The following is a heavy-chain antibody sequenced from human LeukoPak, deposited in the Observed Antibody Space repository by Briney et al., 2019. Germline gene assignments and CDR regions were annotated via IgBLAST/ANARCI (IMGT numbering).Heavy chain of an antibody. CDR3: ATRKFPNYYYYYGMDV. CDR1: GYTFTSYY. CDR2: LNPNSGGT. V-gene: IGHV1-2*04. Sequence: ASLKVSCKACGYTFTSYYMHWVRQAPGQGLEWMGWLNPNSGGTNYAQKFQGWVTMTRDTSISTAYMELSRLRSDDTAVYYCATRKFPNYYYYYGMDVWGQGTTVTVSS. J-gene: IGHJ6*02.